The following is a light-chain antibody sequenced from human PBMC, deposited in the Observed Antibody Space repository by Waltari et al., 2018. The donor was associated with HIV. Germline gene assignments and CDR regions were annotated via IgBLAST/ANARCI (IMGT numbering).Light chain of an antibody. CDR2: NDN. Sequence: QSVLTQPPSASGTPGPRVTISCSGTRSNIGTNTVNWYQIIPGTAPKRLIYNDNQRPSGVPDRFSGSRSGTSASLAISGLQSEDEADYYCAAWDDRLDGQGVFGGGTTLTVL. CDR3: AAWDDRLDGQGV. J-gene: IGLJ3*02. V-gene: IGLV1-44*01. CDR1: RSNIGTNT.